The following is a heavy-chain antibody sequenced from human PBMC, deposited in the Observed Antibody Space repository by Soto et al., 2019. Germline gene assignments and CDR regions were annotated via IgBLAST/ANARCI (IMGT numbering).Heavy chain of an antibody. Sequence: PGGSLRLSCAASGFTFSSYAMHWVRQAPGKGLEWVAVISYDGSNKYYADSVKGRFTISRDNSKNTLYLQMNSLRAEDTAVYYCARDRYSYAMVYAFDIWGQGTMVTVSS. CDR2: ISYDGSNK. J-gene: IGHJ3*02. CDR1: GFTFSSYA. CDR3: ARDRYSYAMVYAFDI. D-gene: IGHD5-18*01. V-gene: IGHV3-30-3*01.